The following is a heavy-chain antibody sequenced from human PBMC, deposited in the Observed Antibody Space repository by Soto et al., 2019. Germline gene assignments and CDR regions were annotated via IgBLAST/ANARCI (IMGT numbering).Heavy chain of an antibody. D-gene: IGHD4-17*01. CDR3: ARDIAMTRLDY. Sequence: PGGSLRLSCAASGFHFSTYGFHWVRQAPGKGLEWVAIIWNDGSQEYYADSVKGRCTFSRDDSKNTLYLQINSLRDEDTAVYYCARDIAMTRLDYWGQGTLVTVSS. J-gene: IGHJ4*02. CDR2: IWNDGSQE. CDR1: GFHFSTYG. V-gene: IGHV3-33*01.